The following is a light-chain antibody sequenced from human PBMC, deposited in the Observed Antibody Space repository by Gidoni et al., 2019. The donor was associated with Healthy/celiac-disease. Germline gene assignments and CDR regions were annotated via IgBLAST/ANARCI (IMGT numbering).Light chain of an antibody. CDR2: SNN. Sequence: QSVLTQPPSASGTPGQRVTISCSGSSSHIGSNTVNWYQQLPGTAPNLLIYSNNQRPSGVPDRFSGSKSGTSASLAISGLQSEDEADYYCAAWDDSLNGFWVFGGGTKLTVL. CDR1: SSHIGSNT. CDR3: AAWDDSLNGFWV. V-gene: IGLV1-44*01. J-gene: IGLJ3*02.